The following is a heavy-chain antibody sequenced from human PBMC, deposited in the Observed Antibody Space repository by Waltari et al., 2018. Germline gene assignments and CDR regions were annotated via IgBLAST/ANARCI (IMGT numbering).Heavy chain of an antibody. Sequence: EVQLVESGGGLVQSGGSLRLSCADSGSDYWMDWVRQAPGKGLMWVSRVKSDGTSPTYADSVKGRFTVSRDSAKNMLYLQMNSLRAEDTAVYYCTTNPPGYWGQETLVTVSS. CDR2: VKSDGTSP. J-gene: IGHJ4*02. V-gene: IGHV3-74*01. CDR1: GSDYW. CDR3: TTNPPGY.